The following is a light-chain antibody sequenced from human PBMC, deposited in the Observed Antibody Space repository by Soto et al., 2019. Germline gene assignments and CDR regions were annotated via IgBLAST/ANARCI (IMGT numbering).Light chain of an antibody. V-gene: IGKV3-20*01. CDR3: QQDGSSPPT. CDR1: QSVSTNY. Sequence: EIVLTQSPGTLSLSPGERDTLSCRASQSVSTNYLAWYQRKPGQAPRLLIYGASSRATDIPARFSGSGSGTDFPLTITRLRPEDFAVYYCQQDGSSPPTFGQGNKVEI. CDR2: GAS. J-gene: IGKJ1*01.